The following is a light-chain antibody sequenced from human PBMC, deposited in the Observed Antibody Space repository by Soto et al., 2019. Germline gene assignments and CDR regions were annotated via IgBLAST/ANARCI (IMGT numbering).Light chain of an antibody. CDR3: QYYNSAPLT. J-gene: IGKJ4*01. Sequence: DIKMTQSPSSLSASVGDRVTITCRASLPIRNYLAWYHQKPGKIPNLLIYAASTLQAGVPSRFSGSGSVTDFTLTISSLQPEDVAAYYCQYYNSAPLTFGGGTKVEIK. CDR1: LPIRNY. CDR2: AAS. V-gene: IGKV1-27*01.